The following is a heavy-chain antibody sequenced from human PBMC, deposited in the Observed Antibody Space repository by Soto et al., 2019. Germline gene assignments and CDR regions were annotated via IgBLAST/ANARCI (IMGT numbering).Heavy chain of an antibody. D-gene: IGHD6-13*01. CDR1: GGTFSSYA. J-gene: IGHJ5*02. CDR2: IIPIFGTA. CDR3: AREDGSSSRWFDP. V-gene: IGHV1-69*13. Sequence: SVKVSCKASGGTFSSYAISWVRQAPGQGLEWMGGIIPIFGTANYAQKFQGRVTVTADESTSTAYMELSSLRSEDTAVYYCAREDGSSSRWFDPWGQGTLVTVSS.